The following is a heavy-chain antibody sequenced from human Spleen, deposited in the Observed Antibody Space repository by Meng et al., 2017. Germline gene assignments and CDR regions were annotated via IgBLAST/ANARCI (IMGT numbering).Heavy chain of an antibody. CDR2: INNSGSP. J-gene: IGHJ4*02. D-gene: IGHD4-11*01. V-gene: IGHV4-34*01. CDR3: ARGPTTMAHDFDY. CDR1: WGAFSDYY. Sequence: VLLQRWVRGLSQPSETLSLTCCVSWGAFSDYYWNRIRQPPGKELEWKGEINNSGSPNYNPSLESRATISVDTSQNNLSLKLSSVTAADSAVYYCARGPTTMAHDFDYWGQGTLVTVSS.